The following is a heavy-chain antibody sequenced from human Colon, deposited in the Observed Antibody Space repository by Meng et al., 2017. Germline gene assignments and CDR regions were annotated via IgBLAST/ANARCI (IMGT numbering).Heavy chain of an antibody. J-gene: IGHJ4*02. CDR2: INVGNGYT. CDR3: AKSGIQLWLDY. V-gene: IGHV1-3*01. CDR1: GYTFTTYD. D-gene: IGHD5-18*01. Sequence: QVQLVQSGAEVKKPGASVKVSCKASGYTFTTYDINWIRQAPGQRLEWMGWINVGNGYTRYSQKFQGRITITRDTSANTAYMELSSLRPEDTAVYYCAKSGIQLWLDYWGQGTLVTVSS.